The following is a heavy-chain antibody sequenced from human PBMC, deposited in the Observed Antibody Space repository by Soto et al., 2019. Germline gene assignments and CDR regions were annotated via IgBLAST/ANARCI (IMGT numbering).Heavy chain of an antibody. CDR3: AAEISSAGHY. J-gene: IGHJ4*02. D-gene: IGHD6-13*01. Sequence: PSATLSLTCTVSGGSISSSSYYWGWIRQPPGKGLEWIGSIYYSGTTYYSPSLKTRVTLFVDTSKNQFSLKLTSVTAADTAVYYCAAEISSAGHYWGQGTLVTVSS. CDR2: IYYSGTT. CDR1: GGSISSSSYY. V-gene: IGHV4-39*01.